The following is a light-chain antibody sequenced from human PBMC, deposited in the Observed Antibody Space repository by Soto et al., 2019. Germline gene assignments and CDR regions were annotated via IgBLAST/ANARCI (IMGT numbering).Light chain of an antibody. CDR2: GNN. V-gene: IGLV1-40*01. Sequence: QSVLTQPPSVSGAPGQRVTISCTGSSSNIGAGYDVHWYQHLPGTAPKVVIYGNNNRPSGVPDRFSGSQSGTSASLVITGLQAEDEADYSCQSYDSTLRAWVFGGGTKLTVL. J-gene: IGLJ3*02. CDR1: SSNIGAGYD. CDR3: QSYDSTLRAWV.